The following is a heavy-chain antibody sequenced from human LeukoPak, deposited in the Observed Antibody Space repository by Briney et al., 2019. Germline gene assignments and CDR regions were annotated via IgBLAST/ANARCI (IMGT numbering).Heavy chain of an antibody. CDR2: ISAYNGNT. D-gene: IGHD2-2*02. Sequence: GASVKVSCKASGYTFTSYNINWVRQAPGQGLEWMGWISAYNGNTNYAQKLQGRVTMTTDTSTSTAYMELRSLRSDDTAVYYCARDETNRGCSSTSCYTVSTFDPWGQGTLVTVSS. J-gene: IGHJ5*02. V-gene: IGHV1-18*01. CDR3: ARDETNRGCSSTSCYTVSTFDP. CDR1: GYTFTSYN.